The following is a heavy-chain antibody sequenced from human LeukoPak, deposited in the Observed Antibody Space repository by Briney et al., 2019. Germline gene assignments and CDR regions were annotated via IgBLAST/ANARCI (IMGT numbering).Heavy chain of an antibody. J-gene: IGHJ6*03. CDR2: IIPIFGTA. V-gene: IGHV1-69*05. CDR1: GGTFSSYA. CDR3: ARDYSSGWPLYYYYYYMDV. D-gene: IGHD6-19*01. Sequence: SVKVSCKASGGTFSSYAISWVRQAPGQGLEWMGGIIPIFGTANYAQKFQGRVTMTRDTSTSTVYMELSSLRSEDTAVYYRARDYSSGWPLYYYYYYMDVWGKGTTVTISS.